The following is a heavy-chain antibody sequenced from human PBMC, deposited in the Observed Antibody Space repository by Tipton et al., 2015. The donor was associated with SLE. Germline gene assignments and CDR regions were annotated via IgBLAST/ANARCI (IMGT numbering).Heavy chain of an antibody. J-gene: IGHJ3*02. CDR3: SRDSLEGSVFDAFDI. CDR2: TYYRSRWHK. Sequence: GLVKPSQTLSLTCAISGDSVSSNSVAWDWNRQSPSRGLEWLGRTYYRSRWHKDYGLSVKSRITINPDTSKNQFSLRVKSVTPEDTAVYYWSRDSLEGSVFDAFDIWGQGTLVPASS. D-gene: IGHD3-10*01. V-gene: IGHV6-1*01. CDR1: GDSVSSNSVA.